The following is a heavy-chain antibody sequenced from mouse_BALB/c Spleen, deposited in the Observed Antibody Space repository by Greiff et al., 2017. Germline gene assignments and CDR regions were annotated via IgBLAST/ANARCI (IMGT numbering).Heavy chain of an antibody. CDR3: ATDRDDAGFAY. V-gene: IGHV5-15*02. CDR2: ISNLAYSI. Sequence: EVQLVESGGGLVQPGGSRKLSCAASGFTFSDYGMAWVRQAPGKGPEWVAFISNLAYSIYYADTVTGRFTISRENAKNTLYLEMSSLRSEDTAMYYCATDRDDAGFAYWGQGTLVTVSA. J-gene: IGHJ3*01. D-gene: IGHD2-14*01. CDR1: GFTFSDYG.